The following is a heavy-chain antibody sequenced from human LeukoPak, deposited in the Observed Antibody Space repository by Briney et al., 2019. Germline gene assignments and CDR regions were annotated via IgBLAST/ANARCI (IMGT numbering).Heavy chain of an antibody. CDR2: IIPIFGTA. J-gene: IGHJ4*02. CDR3: ARGPGIVYAIRYLDY. CDR1: GGTFSSYA. V-gene: IGHV1-69*05. Sequence: ASVKVSCKASGGTFSSYAISWVRQAPGQGLEWMGGIIPIFGTANYAQKFQGRVTITTDESTSTAYMELSSLRSEDTAVYYCARGPGIVYAIRYLDYWGQGTLVTVSS. D-gene: IGHD2-8*01.